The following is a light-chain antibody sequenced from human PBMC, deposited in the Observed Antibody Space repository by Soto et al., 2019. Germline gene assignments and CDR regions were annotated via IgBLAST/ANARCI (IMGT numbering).Light chain of an antibody. CDR2: KAS. J-gene: IGKJ2*01. Sequence: DIQMTQSPSTLSASVGDRVTITYRASQSIRNWFAWFQQKPGKAPQLLIYKASRLESGVPSRFSGSGSGTDFSLTISSLQPADFATYYCQQYNAFPLTFGQGTKLESK. CDR3: QQYNAFPLT. V-gene: IGKV1-5*03. CDR1: QSIRNW.